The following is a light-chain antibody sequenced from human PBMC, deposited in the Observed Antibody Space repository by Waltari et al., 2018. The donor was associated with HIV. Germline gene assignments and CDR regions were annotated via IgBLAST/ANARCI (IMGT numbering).Light chain of an antibody. J-gene: IGLJ3*02. CDR1: TSDVGFYNL. CDR2: GVD. V-gene: IGLV2-14*01. Sequence: QSALTQPASVSGSPGQSITISCTGTTSDVGFYNLVSWYRHHPGQAPQLVIYGVDSRPSGFSDRCSGSKSGNTASLTISTLQAEDEADYYCSSYTNIDTLVFGGGTKLTVL. CDR3: SSYTNIDTLV.